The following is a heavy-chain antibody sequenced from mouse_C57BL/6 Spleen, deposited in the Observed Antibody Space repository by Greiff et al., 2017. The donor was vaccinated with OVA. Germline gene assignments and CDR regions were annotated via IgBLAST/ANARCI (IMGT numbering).Heavy chain of an antibody. CDR2: IYPSDSET. V-gene: IGHV1-61*01. Sequence: VKLQQSGAELVRPGSSVKLSCKASGYTFTSYWMDWVKQRPGQGLEWIGNIYPSDSETHYNQKFKDKATLTVDKSSSTAYMQLSSLTSEDSAVYYCATRGVYYGRRDYAMDYWGQGTSVTVSS. D-gene: IGHD1-1*02. CDR1: GYTFTSYW. J-gene: IGHJ4*01. CDR3: ATRGVYYGRRDYAMDY.